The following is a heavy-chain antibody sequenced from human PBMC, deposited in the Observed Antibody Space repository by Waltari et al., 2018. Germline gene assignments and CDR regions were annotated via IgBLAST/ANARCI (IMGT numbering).Heavy chain of an antibody. CDR1: GYSFTSYW. CDR3: ATAPGDFWVLFDY. D-gene: IGHD3-10*01. J-gene: IGHJ4*02. CDR2: IDPGYSDT. Sequence: EVQLVQSGAEVKKPGESLKISGKGSGYSFTSYWIGWVRQMPGKGLEWMGIIDPGYSDTRYSPSFQGQVTISADKSISTAYLQWSSLKASDTAMYYCATAPGDFWVLFDYWGQGTLVTVSS. V-gene: IGHV5-51*01.